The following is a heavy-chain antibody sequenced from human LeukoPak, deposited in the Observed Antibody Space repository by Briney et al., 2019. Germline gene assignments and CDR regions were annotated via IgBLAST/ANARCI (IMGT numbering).Heavy chain of an antibody. Sequence: GESLKISCKGSGYSFTSYWIGWVRQMPGKGLEWMGIIYTGDSDTRYSPSFQGQVTISADKSISTAYLQWSSLKASDTAMYYCASSIEYGGNSGPFDYWGQGTLVTVSS. CDR1: GYSFTSYW. D-gene: IGHD4-23*01. J-gene: IGHJ4*02. CDR3: ASSIEYGGNSGPFDY. V-gene: IGHV5-51*01. CDR2: IYTGDSDT.